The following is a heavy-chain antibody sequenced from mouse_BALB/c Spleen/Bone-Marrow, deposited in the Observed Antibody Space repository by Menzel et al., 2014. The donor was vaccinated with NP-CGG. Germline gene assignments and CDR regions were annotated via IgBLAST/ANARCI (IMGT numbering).Heavy chain of an antibody. Sequence: VQLQQSGAELVRPGSSVKISCKASGYAFSSFWMNWMKQRPGQGPEWIGQIYPGDGDTNYNGKFKGKATLTAYMSSSTAYIQLSSLTSEDSAVYFCARDDFGPDYWGQGTTLTVSS. D-gene: IGHD2-4*01. CDR3: ARDDFGPDY. CDR2: IYPGDGDT. CDR1: GYAFSSFW. V-gene: IGHV1-80*01. J-gene: IGHJ2*01.